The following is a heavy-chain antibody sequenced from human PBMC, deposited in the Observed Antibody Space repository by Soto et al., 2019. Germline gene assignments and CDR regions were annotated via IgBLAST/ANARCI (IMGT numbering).Heavy chain of an antibody. D-gene: IGHD2-2*01. CDR3: ARHGDIVVVPAAPANYYYYYGIDV. J-gene: IGHJ6*02. V-gene: IGHV5-51*01. CDR2: IYPGDSDT. Sequence: GESLKISCKGSGYSFTSYWIGWVRQMPGKGLEWMGIIYPGDSDTRYSPSFQGQVTISADKSISTAYLQWSSLKASDTAMYYCARHGDIVVVPAAPANYYYYYGIDVWGQGTTVTVSS. CDR1: GYSFTSYW.